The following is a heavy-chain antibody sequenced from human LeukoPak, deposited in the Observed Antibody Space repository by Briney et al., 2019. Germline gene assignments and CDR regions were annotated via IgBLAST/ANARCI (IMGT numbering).Heavy chain of an antibody. CDR3: ARDLSRGVTTPFEY. D-gene: IGHD4-17*01. CDR2: INPNSGGT. CDR1: VYSLTAYY. Sequence: ASVNVSCKASVYSLTAYYMHWVRQAPGQGLEWMGWINPNSGGTNYAQKFQGRVTMTRDTSISTAYMELSRLRSDDTAVYYCARDLSRGVTTPFEYWGQGTLVTVSS. V-gene: IGHV1-2*02. J-gene: IGHJ4*02.